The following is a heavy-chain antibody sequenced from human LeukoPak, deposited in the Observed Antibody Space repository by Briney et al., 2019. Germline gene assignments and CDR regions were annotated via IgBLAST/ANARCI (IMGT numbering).Heavy chain of an antibody. CDR2: IYHSGST. D-gene: IGHD3-3*01. V-gene: IGHV4-38-2*01. CDR1: GYSISRGSY. CDR3: ARPVTIFGVVISFDY. J-gene: IGHJ4*02. Sequence: SQTLSLTCALSGYSISRGSYWGWIPQPPGKGREWVGSIYHSGSTYYNPALKSRVNISVDTSKYQFSLKLNSVTAADTDVYYCARPVTIFGVVISFDYWGQGTLVTVSS.